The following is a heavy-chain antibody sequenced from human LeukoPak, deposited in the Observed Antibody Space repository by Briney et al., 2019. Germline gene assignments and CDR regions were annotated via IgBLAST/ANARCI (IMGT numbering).Heavy chain of an antibody. D-gene: IGHD3-9*01. J-gene: IGHJ4*02. Sequence: SETLSLTCTVSGDSVSSGSYYWRWIRQPPGKGLVCIGYIYYSGSTNYNPSLKSQVPISVHTSLNQSSLKLSYVTAADTAVYYCSILNDILTGYYYPVWYWGQGTLVTVSS. CDR1: GDSVSSGSYY. CDR3: SILNDILTGYYYPVWY. CDR2: IYYSGST. V-gene: IGHV4-61*01.